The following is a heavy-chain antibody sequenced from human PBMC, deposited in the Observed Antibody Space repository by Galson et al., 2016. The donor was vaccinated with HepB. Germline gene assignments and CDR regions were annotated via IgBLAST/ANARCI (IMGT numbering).Heavy chain of an antibody. D-gene: IGHD3-9*01. J-gene: IGHJ5*02. Sequence: SVKVSCKASGYTLTNYPMHWVRQAPGQRPEWMGWINAANGKTQYSQKFQGRVAITGDTSASTSYMELSSLTSEDTAVYYCARDRFYDILTTYLGNWFDPWGQGTLVTVSS. CDR1: GYTLTNYP. CDR2: INAANGKT. V-gene: IGHV1-3*01. CDR3: ARDRFYDILTTYLGNWFDP.